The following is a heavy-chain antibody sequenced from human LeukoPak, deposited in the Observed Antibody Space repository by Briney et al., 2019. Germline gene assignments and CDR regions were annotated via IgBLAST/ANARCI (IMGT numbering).Heavy chain of an antibody. CDR3: ARGGSGWYGLHYGMDV. Sequence: GGSLRLSCAASGFTFSSYAMSWVRQAPGKGLEWVSAISGSGGSTYYADSVEGRFTISRDNSKNTLYLQMNSLRAEDTAVYYCARGGSGWYGLHYGMDVWGQGTTVTVSS. CDR2: ISGSGGST. CDR1: GFTFSSYA. J-gene: IGHJ6*02. V-gene: IGHV3-23*01. D-gene: IGHD6-19*01.